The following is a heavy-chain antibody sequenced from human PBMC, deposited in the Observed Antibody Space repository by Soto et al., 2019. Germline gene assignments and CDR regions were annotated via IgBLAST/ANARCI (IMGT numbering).Heavy chain of an antibody. V-gene: IGHV4-39*02. D-gene: IGHD2-8*01. J-gene: IGHJ4*01. Sequence: PSETLSLTCTVSGGSISSSSHHWAWIRQPPGKGLEWIGSIYYSGNTYHNPSLKSRVTISVDTSKNQFSLKLSSVTAADTSVYYCAREENGQSHYWGYGTLVTVSS. CDR3: AREENGQSHY. CDR1: GGSISSSSHH. CDR2: IYYSGNT.